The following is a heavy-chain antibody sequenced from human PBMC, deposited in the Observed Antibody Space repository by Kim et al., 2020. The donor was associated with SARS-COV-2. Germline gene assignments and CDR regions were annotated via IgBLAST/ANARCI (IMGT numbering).Heavy chain of an antibody. Sequence: SETLSLTCAVYGGSFSGYYWSWIRQPPGKGLEWIGEINHSGSTNYNPSLKSRVTISVDTSKNQFSLKLSSVTAADTAVYYCARGPGDCVGWYGRHNWFDPWGQGTLVTVSS. V-gene: IGHV4-34*01. CDR1: GGSFSGYY. CDR2: INHSGST. J-gene: IGHJ5*02. CDR3: ARGPGDCVGWYGRHNWFDP. D-gene: IGHD6-19*01.